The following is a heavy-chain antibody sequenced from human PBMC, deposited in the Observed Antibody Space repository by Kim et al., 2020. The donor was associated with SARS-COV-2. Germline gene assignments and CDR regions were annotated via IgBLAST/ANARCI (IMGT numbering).Heavy chain of an antibody. CDR1: GFTFSSYA. CDR3: AKYQQQLETDNY. Sequence: GGSLRLSCAASGFTFSSYAMNWVRQAPGKGLEWVSVITSSGGRTSYADSVKGRFTISRDNSKSTLYLQMNSLRAEDTALYYCAKYQQQLETDNYWGQGTLVTVSS. D-gene: IGHD6-13*01. J-gene: IGHJ4*02. CDR2: ITSSGGRT. V-gene: IGHV3-23*01.